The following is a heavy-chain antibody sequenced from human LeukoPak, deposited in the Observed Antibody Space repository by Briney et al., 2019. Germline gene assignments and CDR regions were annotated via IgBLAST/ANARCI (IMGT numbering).Heavy chain of an antibody. D-gene: IGHD6-13*01. CDR1: GDSICSYY. V-gene: IGHV4-59*12. Sequence: SETLSLTCTVSGDSICSYYWSWIRQPPGKGLEWIGYIYYSGSTNYNPSLKSRVTISVDTSKNQFSLKLNSVTPEDTAVYYCAREGAAAGIAWFDPWGQGTLVTVSS. CDR3: AREGAAAGIAWFDP. J-gene: IGHJ5*02. CDR2: IYYSGST.